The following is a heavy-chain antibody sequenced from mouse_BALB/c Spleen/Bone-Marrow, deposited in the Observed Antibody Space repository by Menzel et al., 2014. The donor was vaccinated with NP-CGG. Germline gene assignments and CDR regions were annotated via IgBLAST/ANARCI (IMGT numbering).Heavy chain of an antibody. CDR2: VLPGSGST. Sequence: LQESGAELMKPGASVKISCKATGYTFSSYWIEWVKQRPGHGLEWIGEVLPGSGSTNYNEKFKGKATFTADTSSNPSYMHLIILTSGGSAVYYWARGGVRGGYWYFDVWGAGTTVTVSS. CDR1: GYTFSSYW. J-gene: IGHJ1*01. V-gene: IGHV1-9*01. CDR3: ARGGVRGGYWYFDV.